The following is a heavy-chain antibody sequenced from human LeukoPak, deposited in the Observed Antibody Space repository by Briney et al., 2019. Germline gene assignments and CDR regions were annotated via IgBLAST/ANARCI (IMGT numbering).Heavy chain of an antibody. CDR3: ASDYYVSSGYYSMYAFDI. CDR1: GGSISSGNYY. Sequence: SQTLSLTCTVSGGSISSGNYYWSWIRQPAGKGLEWIGRIYSSGSTNYNPSLKSRVTISVDTSKNQFSLKLSSVTAADTAVYYCASDYYVSSGYYSMYAFDIWGQGTMVTVSS. J-gene: IGHJ3*02. D-gene: IGHD3-22*01. V-gene: IGHV4-61*02. CDR2: IYSSGST.